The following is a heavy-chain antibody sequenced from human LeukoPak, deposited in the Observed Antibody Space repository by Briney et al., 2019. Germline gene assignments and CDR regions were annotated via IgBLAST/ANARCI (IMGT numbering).Heavy chain of an antibody. V-gene: IGHV1-69*06. Sequence: SLKVSCKASLGTFSSYVISCVRQAPGQGGEWMGRIIHIFGTANYAPKLQGRVTITADTSTSTAYLELSSVTSEDTAVYYCARMVMSAASFDYWGQGTLVTVSS. D-gene: IGHD4-23*01. J-gene: IGHJ4*02. CDR3: ARMVMSAASFDY. CDR1: LGTFSSYV. CDR2: IIHIFGTA.